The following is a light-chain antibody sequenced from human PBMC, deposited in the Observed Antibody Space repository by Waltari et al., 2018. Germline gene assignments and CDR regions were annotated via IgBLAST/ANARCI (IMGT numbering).Light chain of an antibody. CDR2: DVS. V-gene: IGLV2-14*01. CDR1: SSAVGGYNY. Sequence: QSALTQPASVSGSPGQSITISCPGTSSAVGGYNYFFWYQQHPGKAPKPMIYDVSNRPSGVSNRFSGSKSGNTASLTISGLQAEDEADYYCSSYTSSSTLGVFGGGTKLTVL. CDR3: SSYTSSSTLGV. J-gene: IGLJ3*02.